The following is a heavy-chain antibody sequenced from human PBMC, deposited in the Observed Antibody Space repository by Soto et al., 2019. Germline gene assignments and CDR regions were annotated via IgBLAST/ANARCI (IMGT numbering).Heavy chain of an antibody. V-gene: IGHV3-48*02. CDR3: ARDLGWAFDC. CDR1: GFTFRSFS. J-gene: IGHJ4*02. D-gene: IGHD6-19*01. CDR2: MGGGGRLI. Sequence: EVQLVESGGGLVQRGGSLRLSCAASGFTFRSFSMNWVRQAPGRGLEWISYMGGGGRLISYADSVKGRFAISRDNAQNSLYLQMDSLRDEDTAVYYCARDLGWAFDCWGQGTLVTVSS.